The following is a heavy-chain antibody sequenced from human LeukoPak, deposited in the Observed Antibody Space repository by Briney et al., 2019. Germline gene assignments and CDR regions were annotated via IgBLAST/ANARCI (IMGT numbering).Heavy chain of an antibody. CDR1: GGTFSSYA. Sequence: SVKVSCKASGGTFSSYAISWVRQAPGQGLEWMGGIIPIFATANYAQKFQGRVTITTDESTSTAYMELSSLRSEDTAVYYCARDLDGGLYFDYWGQGTLVTVSS. CDR2: IIPIFATA. J-gene: IGHJ4*02. CDR3: ARDLDGGLYFDY. V-gene: IGHV1-69*05. D-gene: IGHD4-23*01.